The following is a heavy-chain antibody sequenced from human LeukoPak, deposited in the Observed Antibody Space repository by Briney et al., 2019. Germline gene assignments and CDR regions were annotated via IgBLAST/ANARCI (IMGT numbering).Heavy chain of an antibody. V-gene: IGHV1-69*04. D-gene: IGHD5-24*01. CDR1: GGTFSSYA. CDR2: IIPILGIA. CDR3: ARDPGDGYNLDY. Sequence: SVKVSCKASGGTFSSYAISWVRQAPGQGLEWMGRIIPILGIANYAQKFQGRVTITADKSTSTAYMELSSLRSEDTAVYYCARDPGDGYNLDYWGQGTLVTVSS. J-gene: IGHJ4*02.